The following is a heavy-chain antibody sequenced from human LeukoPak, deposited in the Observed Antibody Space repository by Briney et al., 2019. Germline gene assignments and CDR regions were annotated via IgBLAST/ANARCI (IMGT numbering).Heavy chain of an antibody. CDR1: GGTFSSYA. Sequence: SVKVSCKASGGTFSSYAISWVRQAPGQGLEWMGRIIPIFGTANYAQKFQVRVTITTDESTSTAYMELSSLRSEDTGVYYCASYLVLRYFGWSPSDFQQWGQGTLVTVSS. V-gene: IGHV1-69*05. D-gene: IGHD3-9*01. J-gene: IGHJ1*01. CDR3: ASYLVLRYFGWSPSDFQQ. CDR2: IIPIFGTA.